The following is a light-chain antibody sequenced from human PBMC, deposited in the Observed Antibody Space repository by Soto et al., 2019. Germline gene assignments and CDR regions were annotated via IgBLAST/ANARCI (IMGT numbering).Light chain of an antibody. J-gene: IGKJ4*01. Sequence: DIQMTQSPSTLSASVGDRVTITCRASQTISSWLAWYQQKPGKAPKLLIYKASSLESGVPSRFSGSGSGTDFTLTISCLQSEDFATYYCQQYYSYPLTCGGGTKGDIK. CDR1: QTISSW. CDR2: KAS. V-gene: IGKV1-5*03. CDR3: QQYYSYPLT.